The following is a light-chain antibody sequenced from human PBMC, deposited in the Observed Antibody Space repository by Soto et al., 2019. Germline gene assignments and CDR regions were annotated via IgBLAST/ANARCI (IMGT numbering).Light chain of an antibody. CDR3: SSYTSSSTLVV. V-gene: IGLV2-14*01. CDR2: DVS. Sequence: QSALTQPASVSGSPGQSITLSCTGTSSDVGGYNYVSWYQQHPGKAPKLMIYDVSNRPSGVSNRFAGSKSGNTASLTLSGLQAEDEADYYCSSYTSSSTLVVFGGGTKLTVL. CDR1: SSDVGGYNY. J-gene: IGLJ2*01.